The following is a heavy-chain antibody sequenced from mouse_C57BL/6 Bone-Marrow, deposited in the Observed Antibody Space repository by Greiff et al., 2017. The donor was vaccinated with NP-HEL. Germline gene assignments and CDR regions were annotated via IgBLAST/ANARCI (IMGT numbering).Heavy chain of an antibody. J-gene: IGHJ3*01. Sequence: DVMLVESGGGLVQSGRSLRLSCATSGFTFSDFYMEWVRQAPGKGLEWIAASRNKANDYTTEYSASVKGRFIVSRDTSQSILYLQMNALRAEDTAIYYCARDAVYDGYPFAYWGQGTLVTVSA. CDR3: ARDAVYDGYPFAY. CDR2: SRNKANDYTT. CDR1: GFTFSDFY. D-gene: IGHD2-3*01. V-gene: IGHV7-1*01.